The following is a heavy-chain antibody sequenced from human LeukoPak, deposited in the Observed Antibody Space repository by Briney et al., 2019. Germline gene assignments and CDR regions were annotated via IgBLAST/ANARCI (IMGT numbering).Heavy chain of an antibody. D-gene: IGHD3-16*01. CDR3: AKLLGDVTTLDY. CDR2: INQGGSVL. CDR1: GFTFSRSW. Sequence: GGSLRLSCAGSGFTFSRSWMTWVRQAPGKGLEWVASINQGGSVLHYMDSVKGRFTISRNNAENSVFLQMNNLRAEDTAVYYCAKLLGDVTTLDYWGQGTQVTVSS. J-gene: IGHJ4*02. V-gene: IGHV3-7*01.